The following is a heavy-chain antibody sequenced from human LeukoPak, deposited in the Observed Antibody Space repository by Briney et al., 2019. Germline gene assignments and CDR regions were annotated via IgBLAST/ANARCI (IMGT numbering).Heavy chain of an antibody. J-gene: IGHJ2*01. CDR3: ARELESYSKGYFDL. Sequence: GGSVKVSSKDSLGTFSSYAISSVRQTPRQGRGWMGRIVPILGIANYAQKFQGRVTITADKSTSTAYMELSSLRSEDTAVYYCARELESYSKGYFDLWGRGTLVTVSS. CDR2: IVPILGIA. V-gene: IGHV1-69*04. D-gene: IGHD4-11*01. CDR1: LGTFSSYA.